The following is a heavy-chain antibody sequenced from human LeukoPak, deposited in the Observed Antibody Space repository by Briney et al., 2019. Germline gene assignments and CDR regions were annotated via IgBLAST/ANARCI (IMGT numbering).Heavy chain of an antibody. CDR3: AKDQSSGSYYRLGVFDI. CDR2: VTWNSGDI. Sequence: PGGSLRLSCAASGFTFDDYAMHWVRHAPGKGLEWVSGVTWNSGDITYADSVKGRFTISRDNARNSLYLQMNSLRAEDTALYYCAKDQSSGSYYRLGVFDIWGQGTMVTVSS. V-gene: IGHV3-9*01. J-gene: IGHJ3*02. CDR1: GFTFDDYA. D-gene: IGHD1-26*01.